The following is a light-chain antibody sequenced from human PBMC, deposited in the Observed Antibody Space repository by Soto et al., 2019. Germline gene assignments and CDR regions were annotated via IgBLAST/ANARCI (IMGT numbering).Light chain of an antibody. CDR2: DVS. CDR1: SSDVGGYNY. CDR3: SSYTSSSSWV. J-gene: IGLJ3*02. Sequence: QSALTQPASVSGSPGQSITISCTGTSSDVGGYNYVSWYQQHPGKPPKLMIYDVSIRPSGVSNRFSGSKSGNTASLTISGLQAEDEADYYCSSYTSSSSWVFGGGTKLTVL. V-gene: IGLV2-14*03.